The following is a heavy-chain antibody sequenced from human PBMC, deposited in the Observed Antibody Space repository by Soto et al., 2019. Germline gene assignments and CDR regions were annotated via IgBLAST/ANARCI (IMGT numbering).Heavy chain of an antibody. J-gene: IGHJ4*02. V-gene: IGHV4-39*01. D-gene: IGHD6-19*01. CDR3: ARGIAVAAFFDY. Sequence: SETLSLTCTVSGGSISSSSYYRGWIRQPPGKGLEWIGSIYYSGSTYYNPSLKSRVTISVDTSKNQFSLKLSSVTAADTAVYYCARGIAVAAFFDYWGQGTLVTVSS. CDR1: GGSISSSSYY. CDR2: IYYSGST.